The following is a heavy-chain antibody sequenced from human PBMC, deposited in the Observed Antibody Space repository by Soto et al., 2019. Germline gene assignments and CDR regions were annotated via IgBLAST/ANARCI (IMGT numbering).Heavy chain of an antibody. CDR2: IYHSGST. D-gene: IGHD3-16*02. CDR1: GGSISSGGYY. Sequence: LSLTCTVSGGSISSGGYYWSWIRQHPGKGLEWIGYIYHSGSTFYNPSLQSRVALSVDTSKNQFSLKLNSLTAADTAVYYCARGRLGQLSLTSSFDYWGQGTLVTVSS. CDR3: ARGRLGQLSLTSSFDY. V-gene: IGHV4-31*03. J-gene: IGHJ4*02.